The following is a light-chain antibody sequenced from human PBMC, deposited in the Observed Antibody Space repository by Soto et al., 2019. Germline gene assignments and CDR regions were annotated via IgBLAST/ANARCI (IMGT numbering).Light chain of an antibody. CDR3: QQYNNWPPLT. CDR2: GAS. CDR1: QSVSTN. J-gene: IGKJ4*01. Sequence: EIVMTQSPATLSVSPGERVTFSCRASQSVSTNLAWFQQKPGQGPRLLIYGASTRATGLPARFSGSGSETEFTLTISSLQSEDFAVYYCQQYNNWPPLTFGGGTKVEIK. V-gene: IGKV3-15*01.